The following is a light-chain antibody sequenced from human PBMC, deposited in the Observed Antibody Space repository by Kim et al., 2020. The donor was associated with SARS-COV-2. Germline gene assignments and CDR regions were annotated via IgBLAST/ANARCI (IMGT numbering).Light chain of an antibody. CDR1: SSNIGSNY. CDR2: RNN. V-gene: IGLV1-47*01. J-gene: IGLJ2*01. CDR3: AAWDDSLSGVV. Sequence: GQRVTISCSGSSSNIGSNYVYWYQQLPGKAPKLLIYRNNQQPSGVPDRFPGSKSGTSASLAISGLRSEDEADYYCAAWDDSLSGVVFGGGTQLTVL.